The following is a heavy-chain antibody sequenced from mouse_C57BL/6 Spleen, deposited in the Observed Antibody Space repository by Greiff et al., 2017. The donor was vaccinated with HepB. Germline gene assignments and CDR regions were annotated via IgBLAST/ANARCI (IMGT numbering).Heavy chain of an antibody. CDR2: ISGGGGNT. Sequence: EVMLVESGGGLVKPGGSLKLSCAASGFTFSSYTMSWVRQTPEKRLEWVATISGGGGNTYYPDSVKGRFTISRDNAKNTLYLQRSSLRSEDTALYYCARQSARRFDYWGQGTTLTVSS. CDR1: GFTFSSYT. V-gene: IGHV5-9*01. D-gene: IGHD3-3*01. J-gene: IGHJ2*01. CDR3: ARQSARRFDY.